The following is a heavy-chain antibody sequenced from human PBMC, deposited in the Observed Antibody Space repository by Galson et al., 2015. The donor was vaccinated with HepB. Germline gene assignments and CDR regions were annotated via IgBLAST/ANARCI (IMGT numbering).Heavy chain of an antibody. CDR3: ARFSISLVRGVSILERNPV. D-gene: IGHD3-10*01. CDR1: GGSISRGGYS. Sequence: AVSGGSISRGGYSWSWIRQPPWKGLAWVAYIYQSGGTYYNPSLKSRASISADRSKNQFSLELTSVTAADTGIYYCARFSISLVRGVSILERNPVWGQGTLVTV. V-gene: IGHV4-30-2*01. CDR2: IYQSGGT. J-gene: IGHJ4*02.